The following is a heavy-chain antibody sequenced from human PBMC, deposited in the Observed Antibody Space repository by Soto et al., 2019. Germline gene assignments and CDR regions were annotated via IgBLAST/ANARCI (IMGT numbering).Heavy chain of an antibody. CDR1: GGSFSGYY. J-gene: IGHJ4*02. Sequence: QVQLQQWGAGLLKPSETLSLTCAVYGGSFSGYYWGWIRQPPGKGLEWIGEINHSGSTNYNPSLKTRVTISVDTSKNQSSLRLSSVTAADTAVYYCANYVTYYDVWSGYYPVYFDYWGQGTLVTVSS. CDR2: INHSGST. D-gene: IGHD3-3*01. CDR3: ANYVTYYDVWSGYYPVYFDY. V-gene: IGHV4-34*01.